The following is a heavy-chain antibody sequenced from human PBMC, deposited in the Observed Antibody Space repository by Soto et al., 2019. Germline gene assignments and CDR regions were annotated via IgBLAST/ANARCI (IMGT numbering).Heavy chain of an antibody. J-gene: IGHJ4*02. D-gene: IGHD2-2*02. Sequence: QLQLQESGPGLVKPSETLSLTCTVSGGSISSSSYYWGWIRQPPGKGLEWIGSIYYGGSTYYNPYIKRRLTKAVDTSNNHFSLKLSSVTAADTAVYYCARGRQVVPAAISSTHYYFDYWGQGTLVTVSA. CDR1: GGSISSSSYY. CDR3: ARGRQVVPAAISSTHYYFDY. V-gene: IGHV4-39*02. CDR2: IYYGGST.